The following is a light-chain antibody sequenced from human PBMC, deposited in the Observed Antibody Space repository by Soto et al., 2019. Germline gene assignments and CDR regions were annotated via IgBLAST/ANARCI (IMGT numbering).Light chain of an antibody. CDR2: GAF. V-gene: IGKV1-12*01. Sequence: DIQMTQSPSSVVASVGDRVTITCRASQGIDRWLAWYQQKPGRAPKLLISGAFILQSEVPSRFSGSRSGTEFTLTISSLQPEDFATYFCQQANSFPITFGQGTQLEIK. CDR3: QQANSFPIT. J-gene: IGKJ5*01. CDR1: QGIDRW.